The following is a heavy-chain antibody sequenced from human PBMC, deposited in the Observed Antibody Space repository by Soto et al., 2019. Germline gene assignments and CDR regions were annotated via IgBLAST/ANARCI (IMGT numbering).Heavy chain of an antibody. CDR2: ISNNGDTA. CDR1: GFTFSSYA. D-gene: IGHD3-16*02. CDR3: AKXRVFIGAIVTLLDS. Sequence: EVQLLESGGGLVQPGGSLTLSCATSGFTFSSYAMVWVRQAAEKGLEWVASISNNGDTAYYADSVKGRFTISRGNSENTLYLQXXXXXXDDTALYFCAKXRVFIGAIVTLLDSWGQGTQVTVSS. J-gene: IGHJ4*02. V-gene: IGHV3-23*01.